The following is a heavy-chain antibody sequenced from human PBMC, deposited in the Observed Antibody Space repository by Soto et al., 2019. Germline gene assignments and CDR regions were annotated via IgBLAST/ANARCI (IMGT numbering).Heavy chain of an antibody. D-gene: IGHD3-10*01. CDR1: GFTVSSNY. Sequence: PGGSLILSCAASGFTVSSNYMSWFRQAPGKGLEWVSVIYSGGSTYYADSVKGRFTISRDNSKNTLYLQMNSLRAEDTAVYYCARAITYYYGSGFDYWGQGTLVTVSS. J-gene: IGHJ4*02. CDR3: ARAITYYYGSGFDY. V-gene: IGHV3-53*01. CDR2: IYSGGST.